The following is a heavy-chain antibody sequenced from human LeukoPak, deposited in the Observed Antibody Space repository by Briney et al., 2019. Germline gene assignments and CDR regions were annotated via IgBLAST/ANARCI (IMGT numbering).Heavy chain of an antibody. J-gene: IGHJ6*03. CDR2: ISAYNGNT. V-gene: IGHV1-18*01. Sequence: ASVKVSCKASGYTFTSYGISWVRQAPGQGLEWMGWISAYNGNTNYAQKLQGRVTMTTDTSTSTAYMELRSLRSDDTAVYYCAREAIIGYCSGGSCYSYYYYYYMDVWGKGTTVTISS. CDR1: GYTFTSYG. CDR3: AREAIIGYCSGGSCYSYYYYYYMDV. D-gene: IGHD2-15*01.